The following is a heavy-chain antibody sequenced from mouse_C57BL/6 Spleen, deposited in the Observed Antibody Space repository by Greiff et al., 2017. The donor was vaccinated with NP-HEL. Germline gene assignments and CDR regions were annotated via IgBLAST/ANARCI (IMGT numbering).Heavy chain of an antibody. CDR2: IEPSDSYT. CDR3: ARRSGSYDY. V-gene: IGHV1-69*01. D-gene: IGHD1-1*02. J-gene: IGHJ2*01. CDR1: GYTFTSYW. Sequence: QVQLQQPGAELVMPGASVKLSCKASGYTFTSYWMHWVKQRPGQGLEWIGEIEPSDSYTNYNQKFKGKSTLTVDKSSSTAYMQLSSLTSEDSAVYYCARRSGSYDYWGQGTTLTVSS.